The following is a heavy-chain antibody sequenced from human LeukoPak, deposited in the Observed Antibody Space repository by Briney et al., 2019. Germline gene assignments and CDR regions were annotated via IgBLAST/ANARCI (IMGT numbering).Heavy chain of an antibody. CDR2: ISGHGANT. CDR3: AREGVVPAAMHVFDI. D-gene: IGHD2-2*01. CDR1: GFTFSSYA. Sequence: GGSLRLSCAASGFTFSSYAMCWVRQAPGKGLEWLSGISGHGANTYYTDSVQGRFTISRDNSKNTLYLQMNSLRAEDTAVYYCAREGVVPAAMHVFDIWGQGTMVTVSS. J-gene: IGHJ3*02. V-gene: IGHV3-23*01.